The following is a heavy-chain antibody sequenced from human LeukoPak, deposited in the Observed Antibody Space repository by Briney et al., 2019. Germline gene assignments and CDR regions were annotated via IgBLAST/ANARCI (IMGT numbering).Heavy chain of an antibody. V-gene: IGHV1-46*01. CDR1: GYTFTGYY. J-gene: IGHJ6*01. D-gene: IGHD2-15*01. CDR3: ASRGGSVVAATRYYYYGMDV. Sequence: GASVKVSCKASGYTFTGYYMHWVRQAPGQGLEWMGIINPSGGSTSYAQKFQGRVTMTRDTSTSTVYMELSSLRSEDTAVYYCASRGGSVVAATRYYYYGMDVWGQGTTVTVSS. CDR2: INPSGGST.